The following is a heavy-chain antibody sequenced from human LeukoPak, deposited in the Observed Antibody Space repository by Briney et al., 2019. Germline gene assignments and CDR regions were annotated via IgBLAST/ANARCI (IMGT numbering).Heavy chain of an antibody. CDR2: IYYSGST. J-gene: IGHJ4*02. CDR1: GGSISSSSYY. D-gene: IGHD3-3*01. Sequence: SETLSLTCTVSGGSISSSSYYWGWIRQPPGKGLEWIGSIYYSGSTYYNPSLKSRVTISVDTSKNQFSLKLSSVTAADTAGYYCARVTRFLEWPIDYWGQGTLVTVSS. CDR3: ARVTRFLEWPIDY. V-gene: IGHV4-39*07.